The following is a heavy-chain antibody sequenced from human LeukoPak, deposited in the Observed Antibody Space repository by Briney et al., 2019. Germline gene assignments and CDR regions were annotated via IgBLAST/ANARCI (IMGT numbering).Heavy chain of an antibody. CDR2: INHSGST. V-gene: IGHV4-34*01. J-gene: IGHJ5*02. CDR1: GGSFSGYY. D-gene: IGHD4/OR15-4a*01. CDR3: ARSCDWCRWFDP. Sequence: SETLSLTCAVYGGSFSGYYWSWIRQPPGKGLEWIGEINHSGSTNYNPSLKSRVTISVDTSKNQFSLKLSSVTAADTAVYYCARSCDWCRWFDPWGQGTLVTASS.